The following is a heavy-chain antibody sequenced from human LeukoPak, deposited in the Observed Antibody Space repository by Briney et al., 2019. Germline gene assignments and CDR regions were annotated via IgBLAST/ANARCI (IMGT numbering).Heavy chain of an antibody. J-gene: IGHJ6*03. D-gene: IGHD2/OR15-2a*01. CDR3: ARGKEVQSEYYFSYYYMDG. CDR1: GYTVTSYD. CDR2: MNPDIAKT. Sequence: ASVKVSFTASGYTVTSYDINWVRHATGQGLEWMRWMNPDIAKTIYAQKFPCRSTMTGNTAISTAYMELRSLRSEDTAVYYCARGKEVQSEYYFSYYYMDGWGKGTTVTVSS. V-gene: IGHV1-8*01.